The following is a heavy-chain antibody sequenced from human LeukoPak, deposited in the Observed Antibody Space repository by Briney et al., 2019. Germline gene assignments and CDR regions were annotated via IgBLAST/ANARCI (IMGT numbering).Heavy chain of an antibody. D-gene: IGHD2-15*01. CDR3: ASRGGLYY. CDR2: IGSNISYI. Sequence: GGSLRLSCAASGFIFSSYTMNWVRQAPGKGLEWVSSIGSNISYIYYADSVKGRFTISRDNPKNSLYLQMNSLSAEDTAVCYCASRGGLYYWGQGTLVTVSS. J-gene: IGHJ4*02. V-gene: IGHV3-21*01. CDR1: GFIFSSYT.